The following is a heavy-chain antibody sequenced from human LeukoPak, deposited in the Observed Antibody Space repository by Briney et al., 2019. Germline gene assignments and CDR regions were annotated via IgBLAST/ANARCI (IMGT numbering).Heavy chain of an antibody. CDR1: GYTFTSYA. Sequence: GASVKVSCKASGYTFTSYAMNWVPQAPGQGLEWMGWINTNTGNPTYAQGFTGRFVFSLDTSVSTAYLQISSLKAEDTAVYYCARVWWHGYGYGVADYWGQGTLVTVSS. J-gene: IGHJ4*02. CDR3: ARVWWHGYGYGVADY. V-gene: IGHV7-4-1*02. D-gene: IGHD5-18*01. CDR2: INTNTGNP.